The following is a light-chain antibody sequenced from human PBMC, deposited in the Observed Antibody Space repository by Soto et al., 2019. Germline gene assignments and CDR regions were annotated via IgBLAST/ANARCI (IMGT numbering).Light chain of an antibody. CDR3: SSFRSGTTL. J-gene: IGLJ1*01. CDR1: SSDVGSSNL. Sequence: QSVLTQPASVSGSPGQSITISCTGTSSDVGSSNLVSWYQQHPGKAPKVMIYEVSNRPSGVSDRFSGSKSGNTASLTISGLQAEDEADYYCSSFRSGTTLFGTGTKVTVL. CDR2: EVS. V-gene: IGLV2-14*02.